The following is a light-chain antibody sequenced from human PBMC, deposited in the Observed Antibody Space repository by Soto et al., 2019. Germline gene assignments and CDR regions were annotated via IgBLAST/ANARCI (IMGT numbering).Light chain of an antibody. CDR2: DVS. CDR1: QSVTIY. V-gene: IGKV3-11*01. CDR3: QQRSNWPPEIT. J-gene: IGKJ5*01. Sequence: EVVLTQSPATLSLSPGEGATLSCRASQSVTIYLAWYQKKSGQPPRLLIYDVSKRATGIPARFSGSGSGTDFNLNIARLEPEDSAVYYCQQRSNWPPEITFGQGTRREIK.